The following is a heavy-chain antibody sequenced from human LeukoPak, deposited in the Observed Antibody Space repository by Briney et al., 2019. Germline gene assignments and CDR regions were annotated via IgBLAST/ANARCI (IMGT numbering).Heavy chain of an antibody. D-gene: IGHD6-13*01. CDR1: GFTFSSYA. J-gene: IGHJ4*02. CDR2: ISGSGGST. Sequence: GGSLRLSCAASGFTFSSYAMSWVRQAPGKGLEWVSAISGSGGSTHYADSVKGRFTISRDNSKDTLYLQMNSLRAEDTAVYYCAKSSSWYSGYFDYWGQGTLVTVSS. V-gene: IGHV3-23*01. CDR3: AKSSSWYSGYFDY.